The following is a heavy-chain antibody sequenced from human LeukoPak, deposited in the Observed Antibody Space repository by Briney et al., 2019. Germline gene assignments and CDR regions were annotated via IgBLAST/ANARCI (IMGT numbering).Heavy chain of an antibody. D-gene: IGHD3-10*01. CDR1: GYTFTSYD. Sequence: GASVKVSCKASGYTFTSYDINWVRQATGQGLEWMGWMNPNSGNTGYAQKFQGRVTMTRNTSISTAYMELSSLRSEDTAVYYCARSEDMVRGVISNYWGQGTLVTVSS. CDR3: ARSEDMVRGVISNY. V-gene: IGHV1-8*01. CDR2: MNPNSGNT. J-gene: IGHJ4*02.